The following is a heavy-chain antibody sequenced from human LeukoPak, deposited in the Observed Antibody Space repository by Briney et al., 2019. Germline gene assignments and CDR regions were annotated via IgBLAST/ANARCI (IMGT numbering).Heavy chain of an antibody. J-gene: IGHJ6*02. Sequence: ASVKVSCKASGGTFISYAISWVRQAPGQGLEWMGGIIPIFGTANYAQKFQGRVTITADESTSTAYMELSSLRSEDTAVYYCARDLTVRFLEWDVSMDVWGQGTTVTVSS. D-gene: IGHD3-3*01. CDR3: ARDLTVRFLEWDVSMDV. CDR2: IIPIFGTA. V-gene: IGHV1-69*13. CDR1: GGTFISYA.